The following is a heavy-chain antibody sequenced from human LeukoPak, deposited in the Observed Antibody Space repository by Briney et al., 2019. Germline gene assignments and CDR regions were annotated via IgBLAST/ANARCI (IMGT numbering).Heavy chain of an antibody. J-gene: IGHJ4*02. CDR1: GFTFSSHE. CDR2: IGSSGSPT. CDR3: AREVAGTGTSEYDY. Sequence: GGSLRLSCTASGFTFSSHEMNWVRQAPGKGLEWVSYIGSSGSPTYYADSVKGRFTISRDNAKNSLYLQMNSLRAEDTAIYYCAREVAGTGTSEYDYWGQGTLATVSS. D-gene: IGHD6-19*01. V-gene: IGHV3-48*03.